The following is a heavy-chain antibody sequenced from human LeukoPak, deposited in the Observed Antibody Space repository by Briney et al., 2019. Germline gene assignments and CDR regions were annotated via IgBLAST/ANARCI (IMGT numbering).Heavy chain of an antibody. J-gene: IGHJ3*02. CDR1: GYTFTGYY. D-gene: IGHD1-1*01. Sequence: VSVKVSCKASGYTFTGYYMHWVRQAPGQGLEWMGRINPNSGGTNYAQKFQGRVTMTRDTSISTAYMELSRLRSDDTAVYYCAREGLERRAAFDIWGQGTMVTVSS. CDR3: AREGLERRAAFDI. V-gene: IGHV1-2*06. CDR2: INPNSGGT.